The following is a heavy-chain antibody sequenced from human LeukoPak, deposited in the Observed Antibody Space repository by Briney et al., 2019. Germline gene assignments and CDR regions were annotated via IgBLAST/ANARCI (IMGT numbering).Heavy chain of an antibody. CDR3: ARGDTGGQLWSRHYYMDV. CDR2: IIHIFGTA. D-gene: IGHD5-18*01. Sequence: ASVKVSCKASRGTFSSYAISWVRQAPGQGLEWMGGIIHIFGTANYAQKFQGRVTITADKSTSTAYMELSSLRSEDTAVYYCARGDTGGQLWSRHYYMDVWGKGTTVTVSS. CDR1: RGTFSSYA. V-gene: IGHV1-69*06. J-gene: IGHJ6*03.